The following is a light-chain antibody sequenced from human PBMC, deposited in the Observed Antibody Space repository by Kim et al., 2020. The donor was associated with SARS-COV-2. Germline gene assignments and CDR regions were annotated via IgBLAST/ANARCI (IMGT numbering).Light chain of an antibody. CDR3: HQFKKWPLT. CDR1: QSVSSD. J-gene: IGKJ4*01. CDR2: GAS. Sequence: VSPGERVTPSCRASQSVSSDLAWYLHKPGQAPRLLVYGASTRATGIPVRFSGSGSGTEFTLTISSLQSEDFGVYYCHQFKKWPLTFGGGTKVDIK. V-gene: IGKV3-15*01.